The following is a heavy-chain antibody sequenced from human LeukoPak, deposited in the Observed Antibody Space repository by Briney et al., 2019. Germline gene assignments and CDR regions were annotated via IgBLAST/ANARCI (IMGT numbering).Heavy chain of an antibody. V-gene: IGHV3-20*04. D-gene: IGHD5-24*01. CDR3: ARAPGLVAMATTRGAFFDY. J-gene: IGHJ4*02. Sequence: GGSLRLAWAASGFTFDDYGMSWVRQAPGKGLEWVSGINWNGGNTGYADSVKGRFTISRDNAKNSLYLQMNSLRAEDTALYYGARAPGLVAMATTRGAFFDYWGQGTLVTVSS. CDR2: INWNGGNT. CDR1: GFTFDDYG.